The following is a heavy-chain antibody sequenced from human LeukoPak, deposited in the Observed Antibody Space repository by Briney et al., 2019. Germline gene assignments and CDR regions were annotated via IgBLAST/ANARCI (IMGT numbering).Heavy chain of an antibody. CDR3: ARDPSQGYSNSWYLY. J-gene: IGHJ4*02. V-gene: IGHV1-69*13. CDR2: IIPIFGTA. D-gene: IGHD6-13*01. Sequence: AASVKVSCKASGGTFSSYAISWVRQAPGQGLEWMGGIIPIFGTANYAQKFQGRVTITADESTSTAYMELRSLRSDDTAVYYCARDPSQGYSNSWYLYWGQGTLVTVSS. CDR1: GGTFSSYA.